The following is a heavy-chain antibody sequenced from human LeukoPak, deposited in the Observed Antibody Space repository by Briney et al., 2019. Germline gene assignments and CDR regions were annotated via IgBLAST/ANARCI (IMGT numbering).Heavy chain of an antibody. V-gene: IGHV4-34*01. CDR2: INHSGST. D-gene: IGHD3-22*01. Sequence: SETLSLTCAVYGGSFSGYYWSWIRQPPGKGLEWIGEINHSGSTNYNPSLKSRVTISVDTSKTQFSLKLSSVTAADTAVYYCARGPTPYYDSSGYLIWGQGTMVTVSS. CDR3: ARGPTPYYDSSGYLI. J-gene: IGHJ3*02. CDR1: GGSFSGYY.